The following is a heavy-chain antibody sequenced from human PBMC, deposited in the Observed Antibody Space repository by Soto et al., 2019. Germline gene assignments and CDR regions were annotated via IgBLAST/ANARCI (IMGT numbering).Heavy chain of an antibody. CDR3: AKGSTVTTCESFWYFDL. D-gene: IGHD4-4*01. CDR1: GFTFSSYA. J-gene: IGHJ2*01. V-gene: IGHV3-23*01. CDR2: ISGSGGST. Sequence: GGSLRLSCAASGFTFSSYAMSWVRQAPGKGLEWVSAISGSGGSTYYADSVKGRFTISRDNTKNTLYLQMNSLRAEDTAVYYCAKGSTVTTCESFWYFDLWGRGTLVTVSS.